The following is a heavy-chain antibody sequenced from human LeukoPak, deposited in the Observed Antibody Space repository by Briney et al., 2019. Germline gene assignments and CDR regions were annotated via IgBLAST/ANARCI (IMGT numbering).Heavy chain of an antibody. J-gene: IGHJ4*02. V-gene: IGHV3-23*01. CDR1: GFTFSSYA. D-gene: IGHD1-26*01. Sequence: PGGSLRLSCAASGFTFSSYAMSWVRQAPGKGLEWVSAISGSGGSTYYADSVKGRFTISRDNSKNTLYLQMNSLRAEDTAVYYCAKVTSTLPRKYSGSFFDYWGQGTLVTVSS. CDR3: AKVTSTLPRKYSGSFFDY. CDR2: ISGSGGST.